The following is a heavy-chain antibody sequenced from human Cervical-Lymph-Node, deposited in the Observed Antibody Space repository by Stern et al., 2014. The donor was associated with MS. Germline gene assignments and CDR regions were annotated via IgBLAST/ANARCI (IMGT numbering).Heavy chain of an antibody. D-gene: IGHD6-13*01. Sequence: VQLVESGAEVKKPGSSVEVSCKASGGTFSTLAISWVRQAPGQGLEWMGGIIPLLGTANYARNFQGRVTFTADESTSTAYMELRGLRSDDTAVYYCTRHQEGIAADWGQGTLVTVSS. J-gene: IGHJ4*02. CDR2: IIPLLGTA. V-gene: IGHV1-69*01. CDR3: TRHQEGIAAD. CDR1: GGTFSTLA.